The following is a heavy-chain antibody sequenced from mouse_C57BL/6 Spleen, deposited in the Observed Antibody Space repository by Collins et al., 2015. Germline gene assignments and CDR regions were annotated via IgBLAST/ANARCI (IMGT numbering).Heavy chain of an antibody. V-gene: IGHV12-3*02. CDR2: ITHSGET. Sequence: QMQLQESGPGLVKPSQSLFLACSITGFPITSGYYWIWIRQSPGKPLEWMGYITHSGETFYNPSLQSPISITRETSKNQFFLQLNSVTTEDTAMYYCARDRDGYWYFDVWGAGTTVTVSS. CDR1: GFPITSGYY. D-gene: IGHD2-3*01. CDR3: ARDRDGYWYFDV. J-gene: IGHJ1*01.